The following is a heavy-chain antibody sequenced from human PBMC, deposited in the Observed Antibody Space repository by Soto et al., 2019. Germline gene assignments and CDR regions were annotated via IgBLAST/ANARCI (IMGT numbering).Heavy chain of an antibody. V-gene: IGHV1-18*01. CDR2: ISAYNGNT. J-gene: IGHJ6*03. CDR1: GYTFTSYG. D-gene: IGHD2-8*01. CDR3: ARDGFRREKMYLPMDV. Sequence: GASVKVSCKASGYTFTSYGISWVRQAPGQGLEWMGWISAYNGNTNYAQKLQGRVTMTTDTSTSTAYMELRSLRSDDTAVYYCARDGFRREKMYLPMDVWGKGTTVTVSS.